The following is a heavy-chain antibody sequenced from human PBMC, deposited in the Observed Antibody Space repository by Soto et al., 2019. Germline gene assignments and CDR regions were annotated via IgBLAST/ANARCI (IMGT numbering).Heavy chain of an antibody. V-gene: IGHV3-23*01. CDR1: GFTFSSYA. CDR2: ISGSGGST. D-gene: IGHD3-3*01. Sequence: GESLKISCAASGFTFSSYAMSWVRQAPGKGLEWVSAISGSGGSTYYADSVKGRFTISRDNSKNTLYLQMNSLRAEDTAVYYCAKPKLQDFWSGYFLYWGQGTLVTVSS. J-gene: IGHJ4*02. CDR3: AKPKLQDFWSGYFLY.